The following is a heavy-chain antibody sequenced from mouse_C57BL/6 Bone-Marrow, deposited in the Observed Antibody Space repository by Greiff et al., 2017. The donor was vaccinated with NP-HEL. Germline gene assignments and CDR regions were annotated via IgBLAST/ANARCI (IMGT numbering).Heavy chain of an antibody. Sequence: VQLQQSGPELVKPGASVKIPCKASGYTFTDYNMDWVKQSHGKSLEWIGDINPNNGGTIYNQKFKGKATLTVDKSSSTAYMELRSLTSEDTAVYYCARYGSYDWFAYWGQGTLVTVSA. CDR3: ARYGSYDWFAY. CDR1: GYTFTDYN. J-gene: IGHJ3*01. CDR2: INPNNGGT. V-gene: IGHV1-18*01. D-gene: IGHD2-3*01.